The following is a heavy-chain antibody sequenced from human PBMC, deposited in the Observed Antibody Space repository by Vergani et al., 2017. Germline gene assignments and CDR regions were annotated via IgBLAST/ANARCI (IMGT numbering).Heavy chain of an antibody. D-gene: IGHD2-2*01. CDR1: GFTLSSHA. Sequence: QVQLEESGGGVVQPGRSLRLSCAGSGFTLSSHAMHWVRQAPGKGLEWVAFIWYDGSKEYYADSVKGRFTISRDNSKNTLYLQMNSLRAEDTAVYYCARAFCSSTSCYPPLNWGQGTLVTVSS. J-gene: IGHJ4*02. V-gene: IGHV3-33*01. CDR3: ARAFCSSTSCYPPLN. CDR2: IWYDGSKE.